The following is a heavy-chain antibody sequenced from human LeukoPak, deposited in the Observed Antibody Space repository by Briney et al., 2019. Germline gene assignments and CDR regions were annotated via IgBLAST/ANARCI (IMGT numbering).Heavy chain of an antibody. J-gene: IGHJ4*02. D-gene: IGHD3-3*01. V-gene: IGHV1-3*01. Sequence: ASVKVSCKASGYTFTSYAMHWVRQAPGQRLEWMGWINAGNGNTKYSQKFQGRVTITRDTSASTAYMELSGLRSEDTAVYYCARGGNFWSGPDYWGQGTLVTVSS. CDR1: GYTFTSYA. CDR3: ARGGNFWSGPDY. CDR2: INAGNGNT.